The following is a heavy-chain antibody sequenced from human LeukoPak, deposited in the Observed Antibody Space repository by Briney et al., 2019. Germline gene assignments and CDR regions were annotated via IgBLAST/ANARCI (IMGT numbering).Heavy chain of an antibody. J-gene: IGHJ4*01. CDR1: RFTFNSYA. Sequence: GVSLTLSCAASRFTFNSYAMSWLPQAQGEGLMWASTIGASGGSTNYADSVKGRFTISRDNSKNTLYLQMNSLRAEDTAVYYCAKSNHVEGNSDCWGQGTLVTVSS. CDR2: IGASGGST. D-gene: IGHD2-8*01. CDR3: AKSNHVEGNSDC. V-gene: IGHV3-23*01.